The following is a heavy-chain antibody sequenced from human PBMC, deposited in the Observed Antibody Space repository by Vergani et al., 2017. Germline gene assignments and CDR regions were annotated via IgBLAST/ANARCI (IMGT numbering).Heavy chain of an antibody. D-gene: IGHD6-13*01. J-gene: IGHJ5*02. V-gene: IGHV1-2*02. Sequence: QVQLVQSGAEVKKPGASVKVSCKASGYTFTGYYMHWVRQAPGQGLEWMGWINPNSGGTNYAQKFQGRVTMTRDTSISTAYMELSRLRSDDTAVYYCARDRIPMAAACTSWFDPWGQGTLVTVSS. CDR3: ARDRIPMAAACTSWFDP. CDR1: GYTFTGYY. CDR2: INPNSGGT.